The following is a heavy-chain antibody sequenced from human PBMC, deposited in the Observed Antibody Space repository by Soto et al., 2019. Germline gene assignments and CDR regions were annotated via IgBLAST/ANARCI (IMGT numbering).Heavy chain of an antibody. CDR2: IIPMFGTT. J-gene: IGHJ4*02. Sequence: QVQLVQSGAEVKKPGSSVKVSCKASGGTFTNYTISWVRQAPGQGLEWMGGIIPMFGTTNHAQKFQGRVTINANKSTTTAHMELSSLRSEDTAVYYCAKVIGLRYFDWPFEYWGQGTLVTVSS. CDR1: GGTFTNYT. V-gene: IGHV1-69*06. D-gene: IGHD3-9*01. CDR3: AKVIGLRYFDWPFEY.